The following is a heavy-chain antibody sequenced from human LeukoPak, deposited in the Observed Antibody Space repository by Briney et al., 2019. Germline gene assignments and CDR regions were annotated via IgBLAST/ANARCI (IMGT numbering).Heavy chain of an antibody. D-gene: IGHD4-23*01. Sequence: GGSLRLSCAASGFTFSIYSMHWVRQPPGKGLEWVAVISFDGSNKYYADSVKGRFTISRDNSKNTLHLQMNSLRIEDTAVYYCARARYGGNWGELAYWGQGTLVTVSS. V-gene: IGHV3-30*04. CDR2: ISFDGSNK. J-gene: IGHJ4*02. CDR1: GFTFSIYS. CDR3: ARARYGGNWGELAY.